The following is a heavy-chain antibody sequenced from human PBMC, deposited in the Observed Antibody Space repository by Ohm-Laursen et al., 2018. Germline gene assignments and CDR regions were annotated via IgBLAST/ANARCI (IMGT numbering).Heavy chain of an antibody. Sequence: GTLSLTCTVSGESISGYYWNWIRLPAGKGLEWIGRIYSSGNTIYNPSLKSRVTMSVDTSKNQFSLKLNSVTAADTAVYYCARDGSRWYSHWGQGTLVTVSS. D-gene: IGHD6-13*01. CDR1: GESISGYY. V-gene: IGHV4-4*07. CDR2: IYSSGNT. CDR3: ARDGSRWYSH. J-gene: IGHJ4*02.